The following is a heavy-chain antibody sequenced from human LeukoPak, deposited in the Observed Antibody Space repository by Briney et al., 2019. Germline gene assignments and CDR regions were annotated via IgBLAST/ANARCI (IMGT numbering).Heavy chain of an antibody. V-gene: IGHV3-33*06. CDR2: IWYDGSNK. D-gene: IGHD3-3*01. CDR3: GKDRVFWSGKAFVY. Sequence: GGSLSLSCAASGFTFSYYRMHWVRQAPDKGLEWVAVIWYDGSNKYYADSVKGRFTISRDNSKNTLYLQMNSLRDKDTDVYYCGKDRVFWSGKAFVYWGQGGMVTVSS. CDR1: GFTFSYYR. J-gene: IGHJ4*02.